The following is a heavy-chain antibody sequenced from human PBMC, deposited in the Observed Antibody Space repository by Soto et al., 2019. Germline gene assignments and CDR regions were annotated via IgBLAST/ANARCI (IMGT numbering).Heavy chain of an antibody. CDR1: GFTFSSYG. D-gene: IGHD2-2*01. Sequence: GGSLRLSCAASGFTFSSYGMHWVRQAPGKGLEWVAVISYDGSNKYYADSVKGRFTISRDNSKNTLYLQMNSLRAEDTAVYYCAKDRAVPAAISDYYYYGMDAWGQGTTVTVSS. CDR3: AKDRAVPAAISDYYYYGMDA. V-gene: IGHV3-30*18. CDR2: ISYDGSNK. J-gene: IGHJ6*02.